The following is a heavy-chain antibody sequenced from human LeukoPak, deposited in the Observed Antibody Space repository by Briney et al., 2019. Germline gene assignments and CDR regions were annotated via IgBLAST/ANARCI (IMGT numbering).Heavy chain of an antibody. V-gene: IGHV1-8*03. J-gene: IGHJ5*02. CDR2: MNPNSGNT. CDR1: GYTFTSYD. Sequence: ASVKVSCKASGYTFTSYDINWVRQATGQGLEWMGWMNPNSGNTGYAQKFQGRVTITRNTSISTAYMELSSLRSEDTAVYYRARGQWLPQRKYWFDPWGQGTLVTVSS. D-gene: IGHD6-19*01. CDR3: ARGQWLPQRKYWFDP.